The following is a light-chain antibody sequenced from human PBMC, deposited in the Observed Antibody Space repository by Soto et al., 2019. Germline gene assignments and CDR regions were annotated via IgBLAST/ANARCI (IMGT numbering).Light chain of an antibody. CDR3: SSYAGSNNLL. J-gene: IGLJ2*01. CDR1: SSDVGGYNY. CDR2: EVS. Sequence: QSVLTQPPSASGSPGQSVTISCTGTSSDVGGYNYVSWYQQHPVKAPKLMIYEVSKRPSGVPDRFSGSKSGNTASLTVSGLQAEDEADYYFSSYAGSNNLLFGGGTKVTVL. V-gene: IGLV2-8*01.